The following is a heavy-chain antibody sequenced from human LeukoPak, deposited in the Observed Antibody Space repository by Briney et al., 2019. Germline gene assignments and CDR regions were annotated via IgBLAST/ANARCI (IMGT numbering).Heavy chain of an antibody. CDR2: ISSTGGST. D-gene: IGHD2-2*01. V-gene: IGHV3-64D*06. CDR1: GFTFSNYA. J-gene: IGHJ5*02. Sequence: GGPLRLPCSASGFTFSNYAMHWVPQAPGKALEFVSGISSTGGSTNYPDSVKDRFSISRDNSKNTLYLQMTSLRADDTAVYYCVKDQHCSTISCATRTGFDPWGQGTSVTVSS. CDR3: VKDQHCSTISCATRTGFDP.